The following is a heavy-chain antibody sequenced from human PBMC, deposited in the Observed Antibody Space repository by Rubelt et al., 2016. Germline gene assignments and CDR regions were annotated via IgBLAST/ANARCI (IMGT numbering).Heavy chain of an antibody. J-gene: IGHJ4*02. Sequence: VRQAPGKGLEWVDRIKSKTDGGTTDYAAPVKGRFTISRDDSKNTLYLQMNSLKTEDTAVYFCTTGEIQLWFGDTDYWGQGTLVTVSS. CDR2: IKSKTDGGTT. D-gene: IGHD5-18*01. V-gene: IGHV3-15*01. CDR3: TTGEIQLWFGDTDY.